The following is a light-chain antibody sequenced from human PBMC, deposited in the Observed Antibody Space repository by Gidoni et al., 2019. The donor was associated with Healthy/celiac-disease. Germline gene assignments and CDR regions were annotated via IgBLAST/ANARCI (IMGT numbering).Light chain of an antibody. CDR1: QSISSY. CDR3: QQSDSTPST. J-gene: IGKJ1*01. Sequence: DIQMTQSPSSLSASVGDRVTITCRASQSISSYLNWYQQKPGKAPKLLIYAASSLQSGVPSRFSGSGSGTDFTLTISSLQPEDFATYYCQQSDSTPSTFXQXTKVEIK. V-gene: IGKV1-39*01. CDR2: AAS.